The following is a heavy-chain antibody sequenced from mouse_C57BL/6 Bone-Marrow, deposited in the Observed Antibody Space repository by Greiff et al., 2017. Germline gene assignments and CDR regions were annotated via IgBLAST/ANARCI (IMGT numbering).Heavy chain of an antibody. CDR3: ARSDYGNYVEYYYDY. V-gene: IGHV1-81*01. CDR1: GYTFTSYG. CDR2: IYPRSGNT. D-gene: IGHD2-1*01. Sequence: QVQLQQSGAELARPGASVKLSCKASGYTFTSYGISWVKQRTGQGLEWIGEIYPRSGNTYYNEKFKGKATLTADKSSSTAYMELRSLTSEDSAVEYCARSDYGNYVEYYYDYWGQGTTLTVSS. J-gene: IGHJ2*01.